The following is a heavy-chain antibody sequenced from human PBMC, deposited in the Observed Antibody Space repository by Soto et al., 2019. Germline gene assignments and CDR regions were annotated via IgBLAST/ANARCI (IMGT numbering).Heavy chain of an antibody. J-gene: IGHJ4*02. CDR2: ITSSSSYI. V-gene: IGHV3-21*01. CDR3: ARDIRDSSSCYALDY. D-gene: IGHD2-2*01. CDR1: GVTFSSDS. Sequence: EVQLVESGGGLVKPGGSLRLSGAAAGVTFSSDSMNWVRQAPGKGLEWVSSITSSSSYIDYADSVRGRFTISRDNAKNSLYLQMNSLRAEDTAVYYCARDIRDSSSCYALDYWGQGTLVTVSS.